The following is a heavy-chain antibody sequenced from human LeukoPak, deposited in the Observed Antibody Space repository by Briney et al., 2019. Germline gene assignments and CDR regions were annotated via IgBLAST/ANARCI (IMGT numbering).Heavy chain of an antibody. J-gene: IGHJ4*02. Sequence: SETLSLTCSVSGGSIRSSSYYWGWIRQPPGKGLEWIGSIYYSGSTYYNPSLKSRVTISIDTSKNQFSLKLSSVTTADTAVYYCARGSPGSYFDYWGQGTLVTVSS. D-gene: IGHD2-15*01. CDR3: ARGSPGSYFDY. CDR2: IYYSGST. CDR1: GGSIRSSSYY. V-gene: IGHV4-39*07.